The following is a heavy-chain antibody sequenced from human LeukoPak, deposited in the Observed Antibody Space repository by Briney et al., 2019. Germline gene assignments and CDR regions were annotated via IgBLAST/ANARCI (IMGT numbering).Heavy chain of an antibody. J-gene: IGHJ4*02. D-gene: IGHD1-1*01. CDR1: GFTFTSHV. Sequence: PGGSLRLSCSASGFTFTSHVMHWVRQAPGKGLQYVSGISMNVQTTYYAGSVKGIFTISRDSSKNTVYLQMNSLTAEDTAVYYCVREGLERRTNFDYWGQGTLVSVSS. V-gene: IGHV3-64D*06. CDR3: VREGLERRTNFDY. CDR2: ISMNVQTT.